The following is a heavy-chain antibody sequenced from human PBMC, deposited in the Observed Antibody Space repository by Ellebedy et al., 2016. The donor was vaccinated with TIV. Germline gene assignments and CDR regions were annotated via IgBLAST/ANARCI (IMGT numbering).Heavy chain of an antibody. V-gene: IGHV1-2*06. CDR3: ATEALVPPQYHLRSFDH. J-gene: IGHJ5*02. CDR2: IGPITTDT. CDR1: GNSFNDYY. Sequence: ASVKVSCKAPGNSFNDYYIHWVRQAPGQGLEWMGRIGPITTDTYYAQDFQGRVTMTRDTSINEAYMELTRLTSDDTALYYCATEALVPPQYHLRSFDHWGQGSLLTVSS. D-gene: IGHD2-8*02.